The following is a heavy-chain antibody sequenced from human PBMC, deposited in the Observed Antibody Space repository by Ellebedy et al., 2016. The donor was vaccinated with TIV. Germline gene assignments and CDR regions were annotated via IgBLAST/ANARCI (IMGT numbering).Heavy chain of an antibody. CDR2: IHHGGST. CDR3: ARKRNWKNYFDS. J-gene: IGHJ3*01. CDR1: GGSISSTNW. D-gene: IGHD1/OR15-1a*01. Sequence: MPSETLSLTCAVSGGSISSTNWWSWLRQAAGEGLEWRGEIHHGGSTNYNPSLKSRVTISVDKSKNHFSLNLHSVTAADTAVYYCARKRNWKNYFDSWGRGTMVTISS. V-gene: IGHV4-4*02.